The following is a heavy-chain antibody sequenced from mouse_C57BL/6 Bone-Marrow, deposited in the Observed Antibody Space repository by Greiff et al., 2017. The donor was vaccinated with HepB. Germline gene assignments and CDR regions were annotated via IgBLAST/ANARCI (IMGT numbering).Heavy chain of an antibody. CDR3: ASTMVTTYYYAMDY. J-gene: IGHJ4*01. CDR1: GYTFTSYW. Sequence: QVQLQQSGAELVKPGASVKLSCKASGYTFTSYWMHWVKQRPGQGLEWIGMIHPNSGSTNYNEKFKSKATLTVYKSSSTAYMQLSSMTSEDAAVYYCASTMVTTYYYAMDYWGQGTSVTVSS. V-gene: IGHV1-64*01. CDR2: IHPNSGST. D-gene: IGHD2-2*01.